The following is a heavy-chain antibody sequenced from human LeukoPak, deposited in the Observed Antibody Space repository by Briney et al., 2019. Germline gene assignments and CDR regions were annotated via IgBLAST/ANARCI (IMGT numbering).Heavy chain of an antibody. CDR1: GGSISSYY. CDR3: ASRTYYASGPDY. D-gene: IGHD3-10*01. V-gene: IGHV4-59*01. CDR2: IYYSGST. Sequence: SETLSLTCTVSGGSISSYYWSWIRQPPGKGLEWIGYIYYSGSTNYNPSLKSRVTISVDTSKNQFSLKLSSVTAADTAVYYCASRTYYASGPDYWGQGTLVTVSS. J-gene: IGHJ4*02.